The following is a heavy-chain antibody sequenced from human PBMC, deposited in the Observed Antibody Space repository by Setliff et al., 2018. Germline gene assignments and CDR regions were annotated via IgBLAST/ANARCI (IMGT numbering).Heavy chain of an antibody. CDR1: GYTFTGYY. CDR2: INPSSGAT. V-gene: IGHV1-2*06. CDR3: ARALPSTSWALYYYYMDV. Sequence: ASVKVSCKASGYTFTGYYMYWVRQAPGQGLEWMGRINPSSGATIYAQKFQGRVTMTSDTSISTAYMELGRLRSEDTAVHYCARALPSTSWALYYYYMDVWGKGTTVTVSS. D-gene: IGHD2-2*01. J-gene: IGHJ6*03.